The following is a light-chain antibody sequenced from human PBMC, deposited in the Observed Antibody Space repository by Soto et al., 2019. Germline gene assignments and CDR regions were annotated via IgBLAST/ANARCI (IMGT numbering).Light chain of an antibody. J-gene: IGKJ2*01. CDR1: RSFASSY. CDR2: AAS. V-gene: IGKV3-20*01. CDR3: QHYDSSPPYI. Sequence: EIVLTQSPVTLSLSPGERATLSCRASRSFASSYLGWYQQKPGQAPRLLIYAASTRATGIPDRFSGSGSATDFTLTIRILEPEVSAVYYCQHYDSSPPYIFGRGTKLEIK.